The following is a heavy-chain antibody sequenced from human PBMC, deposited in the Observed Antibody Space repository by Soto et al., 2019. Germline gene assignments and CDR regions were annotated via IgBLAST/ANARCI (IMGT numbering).Heavy chain of an antibody. D-gene: IGHD5-12*01. CDR2: ISGNGDNT. Sequence: GGSLRLSCAASGFTFSNYATSWVRQAPGMGLEWVSTISGNGDNTYYADSVKGRFTISRDNSKNTLYLQMNSLRAEDTAIYYCAKPSGYSGHTYFDFWGQGTLVTVSS. CDR3: AKPSGYSGHTYFDF. V-gene: IGHV3-23*01. CDR1: GFTFSNYA. J-gene: IGHJ4*02.